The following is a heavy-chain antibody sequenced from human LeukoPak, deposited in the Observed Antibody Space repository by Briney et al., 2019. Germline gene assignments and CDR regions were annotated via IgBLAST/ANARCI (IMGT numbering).Heavy chain of an antibody. V-gene: IGHV1-69*13. J-gene: IGHJ4*02. D-gene: IGHD4-17*01. CDR3: ARGGDGDYGLADY. CDR2: IIPIFGTA. Sequence: SVKVSCKASGGTFSSYAISWVRQAPGQGGEWMGGIIPIFGTANYAQKFQGRVTITADESTSTAYMELSSLRSEDTAVYYCARGGDGDYGLADYWGQGTLVTVSS. CDR1: GGTFSSYA.